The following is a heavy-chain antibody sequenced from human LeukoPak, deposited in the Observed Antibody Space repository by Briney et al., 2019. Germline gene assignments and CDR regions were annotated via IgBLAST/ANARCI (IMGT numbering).Heavy chain of an antibody. CDR1: GYTFTSYG. V-gene: IGHV1-18*01. CDR2: ISAYNGNT. Sequence: ASVKVSCKASGYTFTSYGISWVRQAPGQGLEWMGWISAYNGNTNYAQKLQGRVTMTTDTSTSTAYMELRSLRSDDTAVYYCAKEITKTPFRPGEATVTKGYFDYWGQGTLVTVSS. CDR3: AKEITKTPFRPGEATVTKGYFDY. J-gene: IGHJ4*02. D-gene: IGHD4-17*01.